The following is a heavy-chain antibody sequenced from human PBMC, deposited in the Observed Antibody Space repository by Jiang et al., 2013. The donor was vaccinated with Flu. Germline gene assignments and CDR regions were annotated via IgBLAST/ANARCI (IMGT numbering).Heavy chain of an antibody. CDR2: IYYSGST. CDR3: ARQEGDSPGFWSGYLYYYGMDV. Sequence: GPGLVKPSETLSLTCTVSGGSISSSSYYWGWIRQPPGKGLEWIGSIYYSGSTYYNPSLKSRVTISVDTSKNQFSLKLSSVTAADTAVYYCARQEGDSPGFWSGYLYYYGMDVWARDHGHRLL. D-gene: IGHD3-3*01. CDR1: GGSISSSSYY. J-gene: IGHJ6*01. V-gene: IGHV4-39*01.